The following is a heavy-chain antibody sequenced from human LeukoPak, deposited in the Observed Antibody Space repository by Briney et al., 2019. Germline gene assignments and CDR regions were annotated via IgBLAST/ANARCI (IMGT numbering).Heavy chain of an antibody. CDR2: IYTSGST. J-gene: IGHJ6*03. CDR3: ARGGLRYFDWSTNYYMDV. Sequence: SETLSLTCTVSGGPISSYYWSWIRQPAGKGLEWIGRIYTSGSTNYNPSLKSRVTMSVDTSKNQFSLKLSSVTAADTAVYYCARGGLRYFDWSTNYYMDVWGKGTTVTISS. D-gene: IGHD3-9*01. CDR1: GGPISSYY. V-gene: IGHV4-4*07.